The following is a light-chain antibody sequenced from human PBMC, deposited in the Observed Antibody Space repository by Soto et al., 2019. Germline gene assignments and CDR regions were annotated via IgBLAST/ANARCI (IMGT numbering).Light chain of an antibody. CDR2: DAS. CDR1: QSVSSD. V-gene: IGKV3-11*01. CDR3: QQYGSSPRT. Sequence: EIVLTQSPATLSLSPGERATFSCRASQSVSSDLVWYQQKPGQAPRLLIYDASNRATGVPARFSGSGSGTDFTLTISSLEPEDFAVFYCQQYGSSPRTFGQGTKLEIK. J-gene: IGKJ2*01.